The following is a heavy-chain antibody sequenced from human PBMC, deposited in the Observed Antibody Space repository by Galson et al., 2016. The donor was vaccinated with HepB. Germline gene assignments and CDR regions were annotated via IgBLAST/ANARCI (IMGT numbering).Heavy chain of an antibody. J-gene: IGHJ4*02. D-gene: IGHD3-22*01. CDR3: ARDPSYYDSSGFYSYYFDF. CDR2: ISYDGTTK. CDR1: GFNFNTFA. Sequence: SLRLSCAASGFNFNTFAIHWIRQAPGKGLEWVAVISYDGTTKYYADSVKGRFTFSRDNSKNTVYLQMNSLKTEDTAVYYCARDPSYYDSSGFYSYYFDFCGQGTLVTVSS. V-gene: IGHV3-30*04.